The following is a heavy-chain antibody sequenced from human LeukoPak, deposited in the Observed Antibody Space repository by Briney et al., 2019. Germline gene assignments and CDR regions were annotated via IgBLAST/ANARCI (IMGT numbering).Heavy chain of an antibody. CDR2: IKQDGSEK. Sequence: GGSLRLSCAASGFTFSSYWMSWVRQAPGKGLEWVANIKQDGSEKYYVDSVKGRFTISRDNAKNSLYLQMNSLRAEDTAVYYCARDFPTPSVENWFEPWGQGTLVTVCS. D-gene: IGHD4-23*01. CDR3: ARDFPTPSVENWFEP. CDR1: GFTFSSYW. V-gene: IGHV3-7*01. J-gene: IGHJ5*02.